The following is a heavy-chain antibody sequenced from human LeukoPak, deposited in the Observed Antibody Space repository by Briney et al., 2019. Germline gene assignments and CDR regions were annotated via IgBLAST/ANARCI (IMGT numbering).Heavy chain of an antibody. Sequence: GGSLRLSCSASGFTFSYYAMTWVRQAPGQGLEWVSTISRSGDKTYYAASVKGRFTISRDNSKNTLYLQMNSLRAADTAIYYCARFCGPSTCYSGFDSWGQGTLVTVSS. CDR3: ARFCGPSTCYSGFDS. CDR1: GFTFSYYA. J-gene: IGHJ4*02. D-gene: IGHD2-15*01. CDR2: ISRSGDKT. V-gene: IGHV3-23*01.